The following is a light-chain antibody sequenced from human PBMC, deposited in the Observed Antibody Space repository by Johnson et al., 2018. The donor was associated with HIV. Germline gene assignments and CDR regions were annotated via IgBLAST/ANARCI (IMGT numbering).Light chain of an antibody. CDR1: SSNIGHNY. CDR2: DNN. J-gene: IGLJ1*01. V-gene: IGLV1-51*01. CDR3: GTWDSRLSAYV. Sequence: QSVLTQPPSVSAAPGQKVTISCSGSSSNIGHNYVSWYQHLPGRAPKLLIYDNNKRPSGIPDRFSGSKSGTSATLGITGLQTGDEADYYCGTWDSRLSAYVFGSGTKVTVL.